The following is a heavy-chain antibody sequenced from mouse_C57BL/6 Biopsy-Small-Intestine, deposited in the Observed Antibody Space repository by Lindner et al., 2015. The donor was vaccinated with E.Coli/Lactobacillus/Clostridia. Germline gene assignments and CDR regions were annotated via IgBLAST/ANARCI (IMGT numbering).Heavy chain of an antibody. D-gene: IGHD4-1*02. CDR2: IYPGDGDT. CDR3: APTGNFDY. CDR1: GYAFSSSW. V-gene: IGHV1-82*01. Sequence: VQLQESGPELVKPGASVKISRKASGYAFSSSWMNWVKQRPGKGLEWIGRIYPGDGDTNYNGKFKGKATLTADKSSSTAYIQLSSLTSEDSAVYFCAPTGNFDYWGQGTTLTVSS. J-gene: IGHJ2*01.